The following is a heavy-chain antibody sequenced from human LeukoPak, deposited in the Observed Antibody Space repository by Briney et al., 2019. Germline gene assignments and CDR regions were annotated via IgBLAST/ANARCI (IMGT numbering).Heavy chain of an antibody. CDR2: IKQDGSEK. CDR3: ARVSSSWWLWYFDL. Sequence: GGSLRLSCAVSGFTFSSYWMSWVRQAPGKGRGGGANIKQDGSEKYYVDSVKGRFTISRDNAKNSLYLQMNSLRAEDTAVYYCARVSSSWWLWYFDLWGRGTLVTVSS. CDR1: GFTFSSYW. J-gene: IGHJ2*01. V-gene: IGHV3-7*01. D-gene: IGHD6-13*01.